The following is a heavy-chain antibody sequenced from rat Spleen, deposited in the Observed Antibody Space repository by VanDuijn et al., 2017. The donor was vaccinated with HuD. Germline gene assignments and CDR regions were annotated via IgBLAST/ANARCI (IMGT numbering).Heavy chain of an antibody. J-gene: IGHJ3*01. CDR3: ARGPHWFAY. V-gene: IGHV5-31*01. Sequence: EVQLVESGGGLVQPGRSLKLSCVASGFTFNNYWMTWIRQAPGKGLEWVSSISPSGSISNYRNSLKGRFTISRDNAKSTLYLQMDSLRSEDTATYYCARGPHWFAYWGQGTLVTVSS. CDR1: GFTFNNYW. CDR2: ISPSGSIS.